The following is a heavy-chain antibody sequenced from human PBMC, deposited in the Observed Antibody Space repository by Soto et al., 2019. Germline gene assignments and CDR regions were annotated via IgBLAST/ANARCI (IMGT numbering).Heavy chain of an antibody. D-gene: IGHD3-16*01. V-gene: IGHV4-39*01. J-gene: IGHJ5*02. CDR2: IYYSGST. CDR3: ARLDDYIWGSRYNWFDP. CDR1: GGSISSSSYY. Sequence: SETLSLTCTVSGGSISSSSYYWGWIRQPPGKGLEWIGSIYYSGSTYYNPSLKSRVTISVDTSKNQFSLKLSSVTAADTAVYYCARLDDYIWGSRYNWFDPWGQGTLVTVS.